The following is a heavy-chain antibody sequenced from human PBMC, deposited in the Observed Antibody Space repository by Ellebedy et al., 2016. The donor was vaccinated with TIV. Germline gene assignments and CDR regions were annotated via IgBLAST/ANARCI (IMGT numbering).Heavy chain of an antibody. J-gene: IGHJ2*01. Sequence: GESLKISCTASAFIFSVYGMHWVRQAPGKGLEWIAVISADGSTKYHADSVEGRFTISRDNSQYTLYLQMNSLRAEDTAVYYCARAGSSGWEAYFDLWGRGTLVTVSS. CDR3: ARAGSSGWEAYFDL. CDR2: ISADGSTK. D-gene: IGHD6-19*01. CDR1: AFIFSVYG. V-gene: IGHV3-30*03.